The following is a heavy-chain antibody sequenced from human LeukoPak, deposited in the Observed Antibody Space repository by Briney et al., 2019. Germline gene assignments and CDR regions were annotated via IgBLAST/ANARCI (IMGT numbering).Heavy chain of an antibody. D-gene: IGHD6-13*01. CDR2: ISYDGSNK. CDR3: AKDLRVAPLSSSWYF. CDR1: GFTFSSYG. J-gene: IGHJ4*02. Sequence: GRSLRLSCAASGFTFSSYGMHWVRQAPGKGLEWVAVISYDGSNKYYADSVKGRFTISRDNSKNTLYLQMSSLRAEDTAVYYCAKDLRVAPLSSSWYFWGQGTLVTVSS. V-gene: IGHV3-30*18.